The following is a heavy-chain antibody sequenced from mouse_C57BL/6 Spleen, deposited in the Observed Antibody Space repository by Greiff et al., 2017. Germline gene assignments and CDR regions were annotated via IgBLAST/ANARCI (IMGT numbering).Heavy chain of an antibody. D-gene: IGHD2-3*01. J-gene: IGHJ3*01. V-gene: IGHV3-1*01. CDR1: GYSITSGYD. CDR3: ARAGDGYIFAY. CDR2: ISYSGST. Sequence: EVKLVESGPGMVKPSQSLSLTCTVTGYSITSGYDWHWIRHFPGNKLEWMGYISYSGSTNYNPSLKSRISITHDTSKNHFFLKLNSVTTEDTATYYCARAGDGYIFAYWGQGTLVTVSA.